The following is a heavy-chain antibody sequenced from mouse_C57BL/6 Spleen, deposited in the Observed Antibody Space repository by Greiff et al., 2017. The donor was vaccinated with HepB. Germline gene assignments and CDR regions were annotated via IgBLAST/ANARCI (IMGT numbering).Heavy chain of an antibody. CDR2: ISYDGSN. D-gene: IGHD3-2*02. CDR1: GYSITSGYY. Sequence: ESGPGLVKPSQSLSLTCSVPGYSITSGYYWNWIRQFPGNKLEWMGYISYDGSNNYNPSLKNRISITRDTSKNQFFLKLNSVTTEDTATYYCAREGAAQARGGFAYWGQGTLVTVSA. V-gene: IGHV3-6*01. CDR3: AREGAAQARGGFAY. J-gene: IGHJ3*01.